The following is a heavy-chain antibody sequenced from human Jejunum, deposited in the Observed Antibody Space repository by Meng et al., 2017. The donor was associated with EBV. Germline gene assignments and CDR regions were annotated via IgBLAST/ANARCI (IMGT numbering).Heavy chain of an antibody. CDR2: IKRTTDGGTT. D-gene: IGHD3-16*01. CDR1: GFTFTNAH. Sequence: EVQLVGSXXGXVXXGGXLRLSCAASGFTFTNAHMTWVRQAPGKGLEWVGRIKRTTDGGTTDYAAPVKGRFTISRDDSKNTLYLQMNSLKTEDTAVYYCTDVGGDMIWGQGTLVTVSS. J-gene: IGHJ4*02. V-gene: IGHV3-15*01. CDR3: TDVGGDMI.